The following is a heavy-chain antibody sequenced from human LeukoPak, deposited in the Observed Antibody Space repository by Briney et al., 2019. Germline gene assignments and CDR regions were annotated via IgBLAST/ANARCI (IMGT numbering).Heavy chain of an antibody. J-gene: IGHJ3*02. Sequence: SSETLSLTCAVYGGSFSGYYWSWIRQPPGKGLEWIGEINHSGSTNYNPSLKSRVTISVDTSRNQFSLKLTSVTAADTAVYYCAKSNGYGLVDIWGQGTMVTVSS. CDR1: GGSFSGYY. D-gene: IGHD3-10*01. V-gene: IGHV4-34*01. CDR2: INHSGST. CDR3: AKSNGYGLVDI.